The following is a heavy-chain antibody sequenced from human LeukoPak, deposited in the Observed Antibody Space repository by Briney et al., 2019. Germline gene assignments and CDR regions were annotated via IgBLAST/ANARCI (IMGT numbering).Heavy chain of an antibody. D-gene: IGHD3-22*01. Sequence: GGSLRLSCAASGFTFSSYTTNWVRQAPGKGLEWVSSISSSSSYIYYADSVKGRFTISRDNAKNSLYLQMNSLRAEDTAVYYCARVYDSRTFDIWGQGTMVTVSS. CDR3: ARVYDSRTFDI. V-gene: IGHV3-21*01. CDR2: ISSSSSYI. J-gene: IGHJ3*02. CDR1: GFTFSSYT.